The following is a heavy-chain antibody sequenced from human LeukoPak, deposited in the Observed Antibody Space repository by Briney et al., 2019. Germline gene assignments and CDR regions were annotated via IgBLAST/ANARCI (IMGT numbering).Heavy chain of an antibody. CDR1: GYTFTCYY. D-gene: IGHD2/OR15-2a*01. V-gene: IGHV1-2*02. CDR3: AREYCNRKICYQGFDY. Sequence: ASVTVSCKTSGYTFTCYYMHWVRQAPGQGLEYMGWININSGDTNSAQKLQGRVTMTRDTSISTAYMDLSRLTSDDTAIYYCAREYCNRKICYQGFDYWGQGTLVTVSS. J-gene: IGHJ4*02. CDR2: ININSGDT.